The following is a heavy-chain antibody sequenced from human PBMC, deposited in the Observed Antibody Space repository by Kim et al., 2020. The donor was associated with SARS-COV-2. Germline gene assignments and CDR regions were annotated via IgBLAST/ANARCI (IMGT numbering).Heavy chain of an antibody. Sequence: GGSLRLSCAASGFTFSSYGMHWVRQAPGKGLEWVAVIWYDGSNKYYADSVKGRFTISRDNSKNTLYLQMNSLRAEDTAVYYCAREETYYYDSSEEGWYGMDVWGQGTTVTVSS. D-gene: IGHD3-22*01. CDR1: GFTFSSYG. J-gene: IGHJ6*02. V-gene: IGHV3-33*01. CDR3: AREETYYYDSSEEGWYGMDV. CDR2: IWYDGSNK.